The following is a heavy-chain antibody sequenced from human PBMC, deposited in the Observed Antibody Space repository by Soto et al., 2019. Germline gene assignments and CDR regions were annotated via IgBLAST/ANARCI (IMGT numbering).Heavy chain of an antibody. CDR2: IYYSGST. D-gene: IGHD2-8*01. J-gene: IGHJ6*02. Sequence: PSETLSLTCTVSGGSISSYYWSWIRQPPGKGLEWIGYIYYSGSTNYNPSLKSRVTISVDTSKNQFSLKLSSVTAADTAVYYCARGGCTNGVCYTGYYYYGMDVWGQGTTVTVSS. CDR1: GGSISSYY. CDR3: ARGGCTNGVCYTGYYYYGMDV. V-gene: IGHV4-59*01.